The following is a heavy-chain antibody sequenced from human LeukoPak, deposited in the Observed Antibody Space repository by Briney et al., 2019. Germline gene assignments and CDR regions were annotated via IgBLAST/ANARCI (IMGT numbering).Heavy chain of an antibody. Sequence: PSETLSLTCSVSGGSITSTNHFWSWIRQPPGEGLEWIAYIRPSGIAWYSPSLTSRAVISIDTSKNQFSLTVNSVTAADTAMYYCAREVDIPVDSDGFDLWGQGTMVTVSS. CDR1: GGSITSTNHF. CDR2: IRPSGIA. D-gene: IGHD5-12*01. J-gene: IGHJ3*01. V-gene: IGHV4-30-4*08. CDR3: AREVDIPVDSDGFDL.